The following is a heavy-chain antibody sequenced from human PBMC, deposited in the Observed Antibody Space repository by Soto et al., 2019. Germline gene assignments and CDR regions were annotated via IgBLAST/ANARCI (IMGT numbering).Heavy chain of an antibody. CDR2: INPKNGDT. CDR3: ARFSTAAHSNDY. D-gene: IGHD6-6*01. Sequence: ASVKVSCKTSGYFFNDYHMHWVRKAPGQGLEWMGWINPKNGDTNYAQKFQDRVTISADKSISTAYLQWSSLKASDTAMYYCARFSTAAHSNDYWGQGTLVTVSS. V-gene: IGHV1-2*02. CDR1: GYFFNDYH. J-gene: IGHJ4*02.